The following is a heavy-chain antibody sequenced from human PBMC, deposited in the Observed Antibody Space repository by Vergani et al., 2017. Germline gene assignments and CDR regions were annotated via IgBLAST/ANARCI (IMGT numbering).Heavy chain of an antibody. Sequence: EVELVQSGPEMRKPGESLKISCKGSEYSFGNYWIGWVRQLPGKGLEWMGIIYHGYSDTRYSPAFQGQVTISADNSISTAFLQWDSLKASDTALYYCARHTTYTDSWGQGTLVTVSS. CDR2: IYHGYSDT. D-gene: IGHD1-1*01. J-gene: IGHJ4*02. V-gene: IGHV5-51*01. CDR1: EYSFGNYW. CDR3: ARHTTYTDS.